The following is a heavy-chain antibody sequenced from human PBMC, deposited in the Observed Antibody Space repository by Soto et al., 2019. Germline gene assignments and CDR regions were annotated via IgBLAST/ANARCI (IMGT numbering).Heavy chain of an antibody. CDR1: GFSLSTSGVG. CDR3: IQSRCGGDCLQSYASHYYYGMDV. V-gene: IGHV2-5*02. CDR2: IYWDDDK. J-gene: IGHJ6*01. Sequence: QITLKESGPTLVKPTQTLTLTCTFSGFSLSTSGVGVGWIRQPPGKALEWLALIYWDDDKRYSPSLRSRLTISKETSKNQVVLTMTNMDPVETATYYCIQSRCGGDCLQSYASHYYYGMDVWGQGTTVTVSS. D-gene: IGHD2-21*02.